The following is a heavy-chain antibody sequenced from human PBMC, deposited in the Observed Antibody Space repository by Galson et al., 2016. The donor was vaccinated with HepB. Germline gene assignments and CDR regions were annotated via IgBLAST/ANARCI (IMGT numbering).Heavy chain of an antibody. CDR2: IGSDSSPI. CDR3: VRVQTFPFVVVAAALDY. D-gene: IGHD2-2*01. J-gene: IGHJ4*01. CDR1: GFTFRSHS. Sequence: SLRLSCAASGFTFRSHSMNWVRQAPGKGPEWVSSIGSDSSPIYYADSVKGRSPITRDNAKNSLSLQLNSLGVDHTAVYYGVRVQTFPFVVVAAALDYGGQGALVTVSS. V-gene: IGHV3-21*01.